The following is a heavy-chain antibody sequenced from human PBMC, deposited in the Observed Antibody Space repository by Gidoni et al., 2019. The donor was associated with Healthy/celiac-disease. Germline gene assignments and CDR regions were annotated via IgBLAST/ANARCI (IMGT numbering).Heavy chain of an antibody. D-gene: IGHD1-1*01. J-gene: IGHJ5*02. CDR2: ISGSGGST. CDR3: AKAPKNGPRTGSLWFDP. V-gene: IGHV3-23*01. Sequence: EVQLLESGGGLVQPGGSLRLSCAASGFTFSSDAMSWVRQAPGKGLEWVSAISGSGGSTYYADSVKGRFTISRDNSKNTLYLQMNSLRAEDTAVYYCAKAPKNGPRTGSLWFDPWGQGTLVTVSS. CDR1: GFTFSSDA.